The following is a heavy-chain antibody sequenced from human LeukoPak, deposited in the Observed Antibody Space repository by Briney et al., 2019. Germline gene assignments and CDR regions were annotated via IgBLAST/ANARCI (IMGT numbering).Heavy chain of an antibody. D-gene: IGHD6-25*01. V-gene: IGHV3-74*01. Sequence: PGGSLRLSCAASGFTFSSYWMHWVRPAPGQGRVWVSRINTDGSSATYADSVKGRFSISGENARNTLYMQMNSLRGEDTALYYCARELSLSSARHFDYWGQGTLVTVSS. J-gene: IGHJ4*02. CDR2: INTDGSSA. CDR3: ARELSLSSARHFDY. CDR1: GFTFSSYW.